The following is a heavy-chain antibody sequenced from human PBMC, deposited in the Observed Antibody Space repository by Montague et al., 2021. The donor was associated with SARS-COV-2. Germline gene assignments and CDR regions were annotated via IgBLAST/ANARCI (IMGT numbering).Heavy chain of an antibody. V-gene: IGHV4-39*01. D-gene: IGHD4-17*01. CDR2: IFYTGTI. CDR1: GDSITSIIHY. CDR3: ARHPTTVTTFH. J-gene: IGHJ4*02. Sequence: SETLSLTCTVSGDSITSIIHYWGWIRQPPGKGLEWIVSIFYTGTINYTPSLKSRLTMSLDTSKSQFSLNLTSVTAADTAVYFCARHPTTVTTFHWGQGSLVTVSS.